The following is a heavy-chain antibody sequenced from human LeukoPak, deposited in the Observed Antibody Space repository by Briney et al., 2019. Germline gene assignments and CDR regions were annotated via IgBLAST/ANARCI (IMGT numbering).Heavy chain of an antibody. CDR2: IIPIFGTA. J-gene: IGHJ4*02. D-gene: IGHD3-22*01. CDR1: GGTFISYA. Sequence: GASVKVSCKASGGTFISYAISWVRQAPGQGLEWMGGIIPIFGTANYAQKFQGRVTITTDESTSTAYMELSSLRSEDTAVYYCARGHDSSGSYFDYWGQGTLVTVSS. CDR3: ARGHDSSGSYFDY. V-gene: IGHV1-69*05.